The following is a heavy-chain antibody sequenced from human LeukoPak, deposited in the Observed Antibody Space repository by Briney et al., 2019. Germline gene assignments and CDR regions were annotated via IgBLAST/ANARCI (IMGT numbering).Heavy chain of an antibody. CDR2: ISAYNGNT. CDR3: ARVSHSSERYDY. V-gene: IGHV1-18*01. D-gene: IGHD6-25*01. CDR1: GYTFTSYG. J-gene: IGHJ4*02. Sequence: ASVKVSCKASGYTFTSYGISWVRQAPGQGLEWMGWISAYNGNTNYAQKLQGRVTMTIDTSTSTAYMELRILRSDDTAVYYCARVSHSSERYDYWGQGTLVTVSS.